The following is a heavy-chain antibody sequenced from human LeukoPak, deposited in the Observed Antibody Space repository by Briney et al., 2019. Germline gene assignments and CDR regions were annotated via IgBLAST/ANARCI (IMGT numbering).Heavy chain of an antibody. V-gene: IGHV4-34*01. Sequence: SETLSLTCAVYGGSFSGYYWSWIRQPPGKGLEWIGEINHSGSTNYNPSLKSRVTISVDTSKNQFSLKLSSGTAADTAVYYCARGWEQLVPDYWGQGTLVTVSS. CDR1: GGSFSGYY. J-gene: IGHJ4*02. CDR2: INHSGST. CDR3: ARGWEQLVPDY. D-gene: IGHD6-6*01.